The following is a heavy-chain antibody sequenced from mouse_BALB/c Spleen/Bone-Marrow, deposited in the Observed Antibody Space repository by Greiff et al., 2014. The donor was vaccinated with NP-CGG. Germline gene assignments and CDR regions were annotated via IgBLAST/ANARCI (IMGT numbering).Heavy chain of an antibody. D-gene: IGHD2-14*01. J-gene: IGHJ2*01. CDR1: GFSLTSYG. CDR2: IWAGGST. V-gene: IGHV2-9*02. CDR3: ARVIRYESYFDY. Sequence: VQLVESGPGLVAPSQSLSITCTVSGFSLTSYGVHWVRQPPGKGLEWLGVIWAGGSTNYNSALMSRLSISKDNSKSQVFLKMNSLQTDGTATYYCARVIRYESYFDYWGQGTTLTVSS.